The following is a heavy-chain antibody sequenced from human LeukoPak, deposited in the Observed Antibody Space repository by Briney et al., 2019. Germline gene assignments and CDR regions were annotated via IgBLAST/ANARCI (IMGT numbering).Heavy chain of an antibody. CDR3: ARDHCSSTSCYTPLTPPNYYYGMDV. CDR1: GYTFISYD. J-gene: IGHJ6*02. Sequence: GASVKVSCKASGYTFISYDVNWVRQAPGQGLEWMGWINPNSGGTNYAQKFQGWVTMTRDTSISTAYMELSRLRSDDTAVYYCARDHCSSTSCYTPLTPPNYYYGMDVWGQGTTVTVSS. CDR2: INPNSGGT. V-gene: IGHV1-2*04. D-gene: IGHD2-2*02.